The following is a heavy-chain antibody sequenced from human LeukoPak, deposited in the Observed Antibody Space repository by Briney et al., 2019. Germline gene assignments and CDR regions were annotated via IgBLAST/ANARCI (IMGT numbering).Heavy chain of an antibody. CDR3: AKDKYRSIWTYFDY. CDR2: LSWSSEII. Sequence: PGRSLRLSCAASGFEFHNYAMHWVRQAPGKGLEWVSDLSWSSEIIGYADTMRGRFTISRDHAKNSLYLEMNSLTAEDTAVYYCAKDKYRSIWTYFDYWGQGTLVTVSS. CDR1: GFEFHNYA. J-gene: IGHJ4*02. V-gene: IGHV3-9*01. D-gene: IGHD6-13*01.